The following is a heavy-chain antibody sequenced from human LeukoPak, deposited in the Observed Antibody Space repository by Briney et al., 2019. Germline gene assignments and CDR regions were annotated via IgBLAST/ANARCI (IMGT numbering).Heavy chain of an antibody. V-gene: IGHV3-53*01. CDR3: ASSSDDAFDI. CDR1: GFTVSSNY. Sequence: PGGSLRLSCAASGFTVSSNYMSWVRQAPGKGLEWVSVIYSGGSTYYADSVKGRFTISRDNSKNTLYLQMNSLRAEDTAVYHCASSSDDAFDIWGQGTMVTVSS. CDR2: IYSGGST. J-gene: IGHJ3*02. D-gene: IGHD6-13*01.